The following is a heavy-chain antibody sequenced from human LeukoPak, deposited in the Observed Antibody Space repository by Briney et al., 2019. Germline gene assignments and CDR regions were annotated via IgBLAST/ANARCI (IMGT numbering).Heavy chain of an antibody. CDR3: AKRAVAGARSPFDY. J-gene: IGHJ4*02. D-gene: IGHD6-19*01. V-gene: IGHV3-23*01. Sequence: GGSLRLSCAASGFTFSSYAMNWVRQAAGKGLEWVSGIDGSGGSTSYAHSVKGRFTISRDNSKNTLYLQMNSLRADDTAVYHCAKRAVAGARSPFDYWGQGTLVTVSS. CDR2: IDGSGGST. CDR1: GFTFSSYA.